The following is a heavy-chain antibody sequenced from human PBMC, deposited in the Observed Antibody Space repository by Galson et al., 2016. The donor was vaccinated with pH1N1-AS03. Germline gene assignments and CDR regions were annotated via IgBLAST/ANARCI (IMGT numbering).Heavy chain of an antibody. J-gene: IGHJ4*02. CDR1: GFTFSTYW. CDR3: ARMQWLLPQYYFNC. Sequence: SLRLSCAASGFTFSTYWMMWVRQAPGKGLEWVANINHDGGEKYYVDSVKGRFTISRDNAKNSLSLQMDSLRAEDAAVYFCARMQWLLPQYYFNCWGQGTLVTVSS. D-gene: IGHD6-19*01. V-gene: IGHV3-7*03. CDR2: INHDGGEK.